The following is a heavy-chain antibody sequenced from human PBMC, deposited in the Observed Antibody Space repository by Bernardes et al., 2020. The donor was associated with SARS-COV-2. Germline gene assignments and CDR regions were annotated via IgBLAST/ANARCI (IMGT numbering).Heavy chain of an antibody. D-gene: IGHD3-16*01. J-gene: IGHJ1*01. V-gene: IGHV3-48*03. CDR1: GFTFSSYE. CDR2: ISSSGSTI. Sequence: GGSLRLSCAASGFTFSSYEMNWVRQAPGKGLEWVSYISSSGSTIYYADSVKGRFTISRDNAKNSLYLQMNSLRAEDTAVYYCARDITSGRLRLNRFQHWGQGTLVTVSS. CDR3: ARDITSGRLRLNRFQH.